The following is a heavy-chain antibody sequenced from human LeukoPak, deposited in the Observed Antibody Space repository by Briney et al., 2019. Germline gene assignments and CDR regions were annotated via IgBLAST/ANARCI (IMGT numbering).Heavy chain of an antibody. CDR2: TYYRSKWHS. CDR1: GDSVSSNSAA. D-gene: IGHD6-19*01. CDR3: ESAYDSGWVTRWFDP. V-gene: IGHV6-1*01. J-gene: IGHJ5*02. Sequence: PSQTLSLTCAISGDSVSSNSAAWNWIRKSPSRGLEWLGRTYYRSKWHSDYSPSVQSRITVNSDTSKNQFSLQLNSVTPEDTADCVRESAYDSGWVTRWFDPWGQGTLVTVSS.